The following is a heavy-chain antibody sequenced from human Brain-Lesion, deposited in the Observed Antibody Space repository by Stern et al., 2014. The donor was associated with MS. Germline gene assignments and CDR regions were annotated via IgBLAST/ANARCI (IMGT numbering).Heavy chain of an antibody. CDR3: AEGGSYGFVY. Sequence: VQLVESGAEVKKTGSSVKVSCQASGNTFTNRYLHWVRQAPGQALEWMGWITPFTGNTNYAQKLQDRVTITTDRSMSTAYMDLSSLRSDDTAIYFCAEGGSYGFVYWGQGTLVTVSS. CDR1: GNTFTNRY. J-gene: IGHJ4*02. CDR2: ITPFTGNT. D-gene: IGHD4-17*01. V-gene: IGHV1-45*02.